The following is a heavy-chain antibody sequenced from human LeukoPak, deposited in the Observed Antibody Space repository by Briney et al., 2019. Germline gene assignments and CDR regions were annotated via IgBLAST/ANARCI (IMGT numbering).Heavy chain of an antibody. CDR1: GGSVSSYY. J-gene: IGHJ4*02. V-gene: IGHV4-4*07. CDR3: ARHRMPSGSYSEFDY. D-gene: IGHD1-26*01. Sequence: PSETLSLTCTVSGGSVSSYYWSWIRQPAGKGLEWIGRIYIDGSTNYNPSLKSRVAMSVGTSKNQFSLKLSSVTAADTAVYYCARHRMPSGSYSEFDYWGQGTLVTVSS. CDR2: IYIDGST.